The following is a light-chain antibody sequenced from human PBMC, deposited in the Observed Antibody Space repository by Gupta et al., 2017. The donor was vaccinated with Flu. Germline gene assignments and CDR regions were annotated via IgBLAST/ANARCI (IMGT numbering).Light chain of an antibody. J-gene: IGLJ3*02. Sequence: VVTQAPSLTVSPRGTVTLTCGSRTGAVTSGHYPYWLQQKPGQAPRTLIYDTNKNWSWTPARFSGYLLGDKAVMTLSGAQPEDEADYYCFLADSGTWVFGGGTRLTVL. CDR3: FLADSGTWV. CDR1: TGAVTSGHY. CDR2: DTN. V-gene: IGLV7-46*01.